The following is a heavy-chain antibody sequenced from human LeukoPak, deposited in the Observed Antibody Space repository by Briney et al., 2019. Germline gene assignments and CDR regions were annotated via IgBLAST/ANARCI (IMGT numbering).Heavy chain of an antibody. V-gene: IGHV1-46*01. CDR1: GYTFTSYY. Sequence: ASVKVSCKASGYTFTSYYMHWVRQAPGQGLEWMGIINPSGGSTSYAQKFQGRVTMTRDTSTSTVYMELSSLRSEDTAVYYCAREKEKSTVTTGNPLDYWGQGTLVTVSS. CDR3: AREKEKSTVTTGNPLDY. J-gene: IGHJ4*02. CDR2: INPSGGST. D-gene: IGHD4-17*01.